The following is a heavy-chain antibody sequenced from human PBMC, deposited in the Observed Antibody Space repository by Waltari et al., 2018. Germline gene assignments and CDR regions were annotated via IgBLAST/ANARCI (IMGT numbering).Heavy chain of an antibody. V-gene: IGHV4-59*01. CDR2: IYYTGST. CDR3: ARGGGGDWEWFDP. CDR1: CGSISGFY. J-gene: IGHJ5*02. D-gene: IGHD2-21*02. Sequence: QVQLQESGPSLLKPSATLSLICTVSCGSISGFYWSWVRQPPGKGLNWIGYIYYTGSTNFNPALKSRVTMSVDTSKNQFSLKLSSVTAADTAFYYCARGGGGDWEWFDPWGQGTLVTVSS.